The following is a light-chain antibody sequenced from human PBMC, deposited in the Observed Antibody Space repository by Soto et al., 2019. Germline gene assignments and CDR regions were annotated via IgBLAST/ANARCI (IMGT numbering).Light chain of an antibody. CDR3: QQYGSSPMT. CDR2: GAS. CDR1: HSLSRTS. Sequence: EIVLTQSPGTLSLTPGDRAILSCRAGHSLSRTSLAWYQQKPGRAPRLLIYGASRRATGIQARFSGSGSGTDFTLTISRLGPEAFAVYFCQQYGSSPMTFGQGAKVDIK. J-gene: IGKJ1*01. V-gene: IGKV3-20*01.